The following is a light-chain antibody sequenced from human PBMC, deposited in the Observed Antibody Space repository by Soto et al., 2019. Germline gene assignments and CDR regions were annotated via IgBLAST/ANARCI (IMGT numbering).Light chain of an antibody. CDR3: QRYNSSPPT. V-gene: IGKV3-20*01. Sequence: EIVLTQSPGTLSLSPGDRATLSCRASQSVSSSYLAWYQQKPGQAPRLVIYDASSRATGIPDRFSGSGSGTDFTLSISRLEPADFAVYYCQRYNSSPPTFGQGTKVEIK. CDR2: DAS. J-gene: IGKJ1*01. CDR1: QSVSSSY.